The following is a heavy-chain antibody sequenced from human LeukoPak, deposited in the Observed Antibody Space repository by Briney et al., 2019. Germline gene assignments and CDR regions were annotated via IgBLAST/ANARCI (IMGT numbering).Heavy chain of an antibody. V-gene: IGHV1-2*02. CDR3: ARGIAAAGTGVPGDY. J-gene: IGHJ4*02. CDR2: INPNGGGT. Sequence: ASVKVSRKASGYTFTGYYMHWVRQAPGQGLEWMGWINPNGGGTNYAQKFQGRVTMTRDTSISTACMELSRLRSDDTAVYYCARGIAAAGTGVPGDYWGQGTLVTVSS. CDR1: GYTFTGYY. D-gene: IGHD6-13*01.